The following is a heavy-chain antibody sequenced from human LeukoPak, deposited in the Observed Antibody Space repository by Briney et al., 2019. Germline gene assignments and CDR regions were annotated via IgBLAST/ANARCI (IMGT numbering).Heavy chain of an antibody. CDR3: ARDYGGKVGNWFGP. V-gene: IGHV4-39*07. CDR2: IYYSGST. D-gene: IGHD4-23*01. Sequence: SETLSLTCTVSGGSISSSSYYWGWIRQPPGKGLEWIGSIYYSGSTYYNPSLKSRVTISVDTSKNQFSLKLSSVTAADTAVYYCARDYGGKVGNWFGPWGQGTLVTVSS. CDR1: GGSISSSSYY. J-gene: IGHJ5*02.